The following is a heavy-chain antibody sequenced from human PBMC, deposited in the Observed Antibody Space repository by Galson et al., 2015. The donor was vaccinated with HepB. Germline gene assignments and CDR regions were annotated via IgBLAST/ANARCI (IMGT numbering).Heavy chain of an antibody. CDR2: INVGGSAI. J-gene: IGHJ4*02. Sequence: SLRLSCAASGFTFSDYYMSWIRQAPGKGLEWVSYINVGGSAIYYAGSMKGRFTISRDNAKNSLYLQMNSLRAEDTAVYYCARDRSGSSPNYFDYWGQGTLVTVSS. V-gene: IGHV3-11*01. D-gene: IGHD3-3*01. CDR3: ARDRSGSSPNYFDY. CDR1: GFTFSDYY.